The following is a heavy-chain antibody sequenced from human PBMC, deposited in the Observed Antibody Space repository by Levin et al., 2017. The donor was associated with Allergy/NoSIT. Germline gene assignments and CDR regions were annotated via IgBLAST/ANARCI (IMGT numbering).Heavy chain of an antibody. D-gene: IGHD6-6*01. CDR3: ASDGSYDTLDI. Sequence: GESLKISCAASGFTFSGYTLNWVRPAPGKGLEWVSSISSSSTYIYYADSLKGRFTISRDDAKNSLSLQMNSLRVEDTAVYYCASDGSYDTLDIWGQGTMVTVSS. J-gene: IGHJ3*02. CDR1: GFTFSGYT. V-gene: IGHV3-21*01. CDR2: ISSSSTYI.